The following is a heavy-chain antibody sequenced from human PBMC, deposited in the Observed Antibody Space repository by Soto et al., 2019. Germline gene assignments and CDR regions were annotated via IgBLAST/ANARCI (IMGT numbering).Heavy chain of an antibody. CDR3: ARVGYYYDSSGYYGPLGYYFDY. D-gene: IGHD3-22*01. CDR2: ISSSSSYT. CDR1: GFTFSDYY. J-gene: IGHJ4*02. Sequence: PGGSLSLSCAASGFTFSDYYMSWIRQAPGKGLEWVSYISSSSSYTNYADSVKGRFTISRDNAKNSLYLQMNSLRAEDTAVYYCARVGYYYDSSGYYGPLGYYFDYWGQGTLVTVSS. V-gene: IGHV3-11*06.